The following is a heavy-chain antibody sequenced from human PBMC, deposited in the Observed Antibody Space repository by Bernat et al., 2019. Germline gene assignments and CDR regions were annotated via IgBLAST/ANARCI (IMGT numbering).Heavy chain of an antibody. V-gene: IGHV3-7*03. D-gene: IGHD3-3*01. J-gene: IGHJ4*02. Sequence: EVQLVESGGGLVQPGGSLRLSCVASGFTFSHYYMTWVRQAPGTGLEAVAVINQDGSEKYYVDAVKGRFTISRDNAENSLYLQMNSLRAEDTAVYYCASDPNWSRGWGQGALVTVSS. CDR1: GFTFSHYY. CDR2: INQDGSEK. CDR3: ASDPNWSRG.